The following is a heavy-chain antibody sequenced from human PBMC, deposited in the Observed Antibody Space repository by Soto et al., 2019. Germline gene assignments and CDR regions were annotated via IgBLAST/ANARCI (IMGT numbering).Heavy chain of an antibody. CDR3: ARGGIRWHPDLVG. CDR1: GFTFSSYA. Sequence: QVQLVESGGGVVQPGRSLRLSCAASGFTFSSYAMHWVRQAPGKGLEWVAVISYDGSNKYYADSVKGRFTISRDNSKTTRYLQMNSLRAEYTAVYYCARGGIRWHPDLVGWGQGTLVTVSS. V-gene: IGHV3-30-3*01. CDR2: ISYDGSNK. J-gene: IGHJ4*02. D-gene: IGHD4-17*01.